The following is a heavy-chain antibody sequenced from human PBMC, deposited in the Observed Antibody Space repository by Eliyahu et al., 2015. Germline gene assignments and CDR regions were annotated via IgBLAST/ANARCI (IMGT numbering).Heavy chain of an antibody. V-gene: IGHV4-31*03. D-gene: IGHD2-8*01. CDR3: ARDGGSYCTNGVCYHNWFDP. Sequence: QVQLQESGPGLVKPSQTLSLTCTVSGXSIXXGGYYWSWIRQHPGKGLEWIGYIYYSGSTYYNPSLKSRVTISVDTSKNQFSLKLSSVTAADTAVYYCARDGGSYCTNGVCYHNWFDPWGQGTLVTVSS. CDR2: IYYSGST. J-gene: IGHJ5*02. CDR1: GXSIXXGGYY.